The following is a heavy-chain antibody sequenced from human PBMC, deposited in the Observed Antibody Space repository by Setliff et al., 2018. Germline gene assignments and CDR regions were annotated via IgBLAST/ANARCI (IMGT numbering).Heavy chain of an antibody. CDR1: GGSLNTYY. J-gene: IGHJ5*02. Sequence: PSETLSLTCTVSGGSLNTYYWSWFRQPAGKELEWIGRINTSGTTRYNPSLRSRATLSVDESMNRFSLNLNSVTAADTAVYYCAGGLPGDYDFNCFDTWGQGAQVTVSS. D-gene: IGHD3-3*01. CDR3: AGGLPGDYDFNCFDT. V-gene: IGHV4-4*07. CDR2: INTSGTT.